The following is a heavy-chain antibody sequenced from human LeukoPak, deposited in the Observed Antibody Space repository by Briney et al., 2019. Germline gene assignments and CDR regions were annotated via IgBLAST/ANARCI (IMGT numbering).Heavy chain of an antibody. J-gene: IGHJ4*02. CDR1: GGSFSGYY. Sequence: SETLSLTCAVYGGSFSGYYWSWIRQPPGKGLEWIGEINHSGSTNYNPSLRSRVTISVDTCKNQFSLKLSSVTAADTAVYYCAVTPYSSGWYSFDYWGQGTLVTVSS. V-gene: IGHV4-34*01. CDR3: AVTPYSSGWYSFDY. D-gene: IGHD6-19*01. CDR2: INHSGST.